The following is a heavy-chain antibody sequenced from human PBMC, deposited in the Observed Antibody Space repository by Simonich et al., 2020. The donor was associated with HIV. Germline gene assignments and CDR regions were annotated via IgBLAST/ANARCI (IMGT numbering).Heavy chain of an antibody. Sequence: QVQLVQSGAEVKKPGASVKVSCKTSGYTFTNYAISWVRQAPGQGLEWMGWVRTFGGDTKFSTNLQGRVTMTTDTSTTTVYMELRSLRSDDTAIYYCARGQPYFDYWGQGTLVTVSS. CDR3: ARGQPYFDY. J-gene: IGHJ4*02. CDR1: GYTFTNYA. V-gene: IGHV1-18*01. CDR2: VRTFGGDT.